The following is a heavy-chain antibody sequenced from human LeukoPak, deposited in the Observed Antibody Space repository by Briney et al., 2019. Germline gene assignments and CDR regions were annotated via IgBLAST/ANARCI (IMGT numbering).Heavy chain of an antibody. CDR2: IYYSGST. D-gene: IGHD3-16*01. CDR1: GGSISGSSYY. Sequence: PSETLSLTCTVSGGSISGSSYYWGWIRQPPGKGLEWIGSIYYSGSTYYNPSLKSRVTISVDTSKNQFSLKLNSVTATDTAVYYCARNYGPWGQGTLVTVSS. CDR3: ARNYGP. V-gene: IGHV4-39*01. J-gene: IGHJ4*02.